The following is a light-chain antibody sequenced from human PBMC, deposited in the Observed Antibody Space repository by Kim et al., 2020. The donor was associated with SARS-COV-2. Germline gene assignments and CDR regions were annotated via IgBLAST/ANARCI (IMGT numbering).Light chain of an antibody. CDR2: GAS. Sequence: CPGESATLSCRASQSVTSSYLAWYQQKPGQAPRLLMYGASSRASGIPDRFSGSGSGTDFTLTISRLEPEDFAVYYCQQYGGSPPYAFGQGTKLEI. CDR1: QSVTSSY. J-gene: IGKJ2*01. CDR3: QQYGGSPPYA. V-gene: IGKV3-20*01.